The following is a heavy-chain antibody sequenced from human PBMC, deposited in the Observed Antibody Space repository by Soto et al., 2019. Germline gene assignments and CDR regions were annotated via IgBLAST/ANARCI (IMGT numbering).Heavy chain of an antibody. CDR3: ARDGAFCSGTGCRDYYHYMDF. D-gene: IGHD2-2*01. V-gene: IGHV3-21*01. J-gene: IGHJ6*03. Sequence: EVQLVESGGGLVKPGGSLRLSCAASGCSFSDYSMNWVRQAPGKGLEWVSSISGSTSYIYYADSLKGRFTVSRDNAEKSLYLQMNSLRAEDTAVYYCARDGAFCSGTGCRDYYHYMDFWGKWTTVTVSS. CDR2: ISGSTSYI. CDR1: GCSFSDYS.